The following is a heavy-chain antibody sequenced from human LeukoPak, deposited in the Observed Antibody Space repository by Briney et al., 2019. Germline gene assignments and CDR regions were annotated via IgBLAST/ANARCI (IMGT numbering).Heavy chain of an antibody. CDR3: ARDSGDILTGYYLEFDY. J-gene: IGHJ4*02. V-gene: IGHV1-69*13. CDR2: IIPIFGTA. CDR1: GGTFSSYA. D-gene: IGHD3-9*01. Sequence: ASVKVSCKAPGGTFSSYAISWVRQAPGRGLEWMGGIIPIFGTANYAQKFQGRVTITADESTSTAYMELSSLRSEDTAVYYCARDSGDILTGYYLEFDYWGQGTLVTVSS.